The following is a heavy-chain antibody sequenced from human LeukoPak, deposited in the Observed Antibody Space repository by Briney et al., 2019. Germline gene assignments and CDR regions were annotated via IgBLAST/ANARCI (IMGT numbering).Heavy chain of an antibody. J-gene: IGHJ4*02. D-gene: IGHD2-2*01. V-gene: IGHV4-34*01. CDR3: VIAPDVVVVPAAMYRDY. CDR2: INHSGST. CDR1: GGSFSGYY. Sequence: SETLSLTCAVYGGSFSGYYWSWIRQPPGKGLEWIGEINHSGSTNYNPSLKSRVTISVDTSKNQFSLKLSSVTAADTAVYYCVIAPDVVVVPAAMYRDYWGQGTLVTVSS.